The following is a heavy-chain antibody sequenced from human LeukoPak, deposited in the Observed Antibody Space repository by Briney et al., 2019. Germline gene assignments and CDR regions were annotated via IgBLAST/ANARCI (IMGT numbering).Heavy chain of an antibody. V-gene: IGHV3-7*01. CDR2: IKEDGSVE. Sequence: PGGSLRLSCAASGFSFSGYWMNWVRQAPGKGLEWVANIKEDGSVENYVDSVKGRFTISRDNAKNSLCLQMNSLRAEDTAVYYCAREPGRGGKAVMDYWGQGTLVTVSS. D-gene: IGHD3-16*01. CDR1: GFSFSGYW. CDR3: AREPGRGGKAVMDY. J-gene: IGHJ4*02.